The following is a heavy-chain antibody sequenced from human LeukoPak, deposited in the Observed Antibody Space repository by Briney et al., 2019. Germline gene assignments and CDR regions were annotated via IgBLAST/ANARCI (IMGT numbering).Heavy chain of an antibody. CDR2: ISNICTST. V-gene: IGHV3-23*05. J-gene: IGHJ4*02. CDR3: STFSNGGYLAWAPVDC. D-gene: IGHD7-27*01. Sequence: GGALRLSCVASGFTYSVTWVRQAPGKLLEWVSSISNICTSTYYADSVKARCTMSTDTSKNTMSLQINSMRTDDTSLYYSSTFSNGGYLAWAPVDCWGQGKLGTVSS. CDR1: GFTYS.